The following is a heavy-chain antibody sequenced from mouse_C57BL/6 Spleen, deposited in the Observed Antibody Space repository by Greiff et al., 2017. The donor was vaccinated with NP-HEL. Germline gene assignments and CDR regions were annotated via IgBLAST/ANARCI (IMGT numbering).Heavy chain of an antibody. CDR1: GFSLTSYG. CDR2: IWGVGST. D-gene: IGHD4-1*01. V-gene: IGHV2-6*01. J-gene: IGHJ3*01. CDR3: ASGNWDGGFAY. Sequence: QVQLQQSGPGLVAPSQSLSITCTVSGFSLTSYGVDWVRQSPGKGLEWLGVIWGVGSTNYNSALKSRLSISKDNSKSQVFLKMNSLQTDDTAMYYCASGNWDGGFAYWGQGTLVTVSA.